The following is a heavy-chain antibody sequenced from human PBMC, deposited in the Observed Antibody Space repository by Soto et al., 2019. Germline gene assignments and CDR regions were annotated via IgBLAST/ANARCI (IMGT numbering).Heavy chain of an antibody. D-gene: IGHD2-8*01. CDR3: XXXXXXXXXYLDAFDI. V-gene: IGHV3-23*01. Sequence: EVQLLESGGGLVQPGVSLRLSCAASGFTFSSYAMSWVRQAPGKGLEWVSAISGSGGSTYYADSVKGRFTISRDNSKXXXXXXXXXXXXXXXXXXXXXXXXXXXXXYLDAFDIWGQGTMVTVSS. CDR2: ISGSGGST. J-gene: IGHJ3*02. CDR1: GFTFSSYA.